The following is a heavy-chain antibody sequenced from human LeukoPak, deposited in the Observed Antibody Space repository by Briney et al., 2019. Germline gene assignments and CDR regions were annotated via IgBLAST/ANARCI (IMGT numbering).Heavy chain of an antibody. CDR1: GFTFSSYS. Sequence: PGGSLRLSCAASGFTFSSYSMNWVRQAPGKGLEWVSSISSSSSYIYYADSVKGRFTISRDNAKNSLYLQMNSLRAEDTAVYYCAEEFNSGSHAFDIWGEGTMVTVSS. D-gene: IGHD3-10*01. CDR2: ISSSSSYI. J-gene: IGHJ3*02. CDR3: AEEFNSGSHAFDI. V-gene: IGHV3-21*01.